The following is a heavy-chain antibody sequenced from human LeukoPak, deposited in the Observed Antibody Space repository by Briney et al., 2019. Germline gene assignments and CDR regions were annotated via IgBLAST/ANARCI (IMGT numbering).Heavy chain of an antibody. CDR1: GGTFSSYA. Sequence: SVKVSCKASGGTFSSYAISWVRQAPGQGLEWMGGIIPIFGTANYAQKFQGRVTITADESTSTAYMELSSLRSEDTAVYYCARSSAVAGTSDYWGQGTLVTVSS. J-gene: IGHJ4*02. CDR2: IIPIFGTA. D-gene: IGHD6-19*01. CDR3: ARSSAVAGTSDY. V-gene: IGHV1-69*13.